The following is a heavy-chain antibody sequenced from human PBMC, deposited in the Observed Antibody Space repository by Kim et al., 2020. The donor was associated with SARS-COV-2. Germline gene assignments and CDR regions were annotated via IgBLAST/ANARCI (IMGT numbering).Heavy chain of an antibody. CDR2: INHSGST. Sequence: SETLSLTCAVYGGSFSGYYWSWIRQPPGKGLEWIGEINHSGSTNYNPSLKSRVTISVDTSKNQFSLKLSSVTAADTAVYYCARGTRQWLSRHYYYYMDVCGKGTTVTASS. CDR1: GGSFSGYY. V-gene: IGHV4-34*01. J-gene: IGHJ6*03. CDR3: ARGTRQWLSRHYYYYMDV. D-gene: IGHD6-19*01.